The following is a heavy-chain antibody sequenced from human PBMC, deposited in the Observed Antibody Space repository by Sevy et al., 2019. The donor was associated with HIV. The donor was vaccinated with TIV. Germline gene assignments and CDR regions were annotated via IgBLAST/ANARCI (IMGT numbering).Heavy chain of an antibody. CDR1: GFTFSSYS. CDR3: ASDPEVDTAMVVDC. V-gene: IGHV3-48*02. J-gene: IGHJ4*02. D-gene: IGHD5-18*01. CDR2: ISSSSSTI. Sequence: GGSLRLSCAASGFTFSSYSMNWVRQAPGKGLEWVSYISSSSSTIYYADSVKGRFTFSRDNSKNSLYLQMNSLRDEDTAVDYCASDPEVDTAMVVDCWGQGTLVTVSS.